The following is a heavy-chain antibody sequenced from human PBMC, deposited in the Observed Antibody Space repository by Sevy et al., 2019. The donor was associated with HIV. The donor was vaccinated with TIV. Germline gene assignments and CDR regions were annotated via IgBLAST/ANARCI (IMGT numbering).Heavy chain of an antibody. J-gene: IGHJ4*02. D-gene: IGHD5-18*01. CDR1: GFPFSSYA. Sequence: GESLKISCAASGFPFSSYAMYWVRQAPGKGLEWVAVISYDGTSKYYADTVKGRFTISRDNSKNTLYLQINSLRAEDTAVYYCARGVIVDTALVTHFDHWGQGTLVTVSS. CDR3: ARGVIVDTALVTHFDH. CDR2: ISYDGTSK. V-gene: IGHV3-30-3*01.